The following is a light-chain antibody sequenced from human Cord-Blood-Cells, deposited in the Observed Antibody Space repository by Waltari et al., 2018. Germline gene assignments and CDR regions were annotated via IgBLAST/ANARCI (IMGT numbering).Light chain of an antibody. CDR3: CSYAGSSTVV. CDR1: SSDVGRYNL. J-gene: IGLJ2*01. V-gene: IGLV2-23*01. CDR2: EGS. Sequence: QSALTQPASVSGSPGPSITISCTGTSSDVGRYNLVSWYQQPPGKAPKLMIYEGSKRPSGVSNRFSGSKSGNTASLTISGLQAEDEADYYCCSYAGSSTVVFGGGTKLTVL.